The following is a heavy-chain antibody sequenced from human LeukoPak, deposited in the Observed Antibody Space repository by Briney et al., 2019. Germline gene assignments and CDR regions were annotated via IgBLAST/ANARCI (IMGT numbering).Heavy chain of an antibody. Sequence: TGGSLRLSCAGSGFTFSSYWTHWVRQAPGEGLVWVSRINSDGSTTTYADSVKGRFTISRDNAKNTLYLQMNGLRVEDTAVYYCARVGYPFECWGQGTLVTVSS. D-gene: IGHD5-12*01. J-gene: IGHJ4*02. CDR2: INSDGSTT. V-gene: IGHV3-74*01. CDR3: ARVGYPFEC. CDR1: GFTFSSYW.